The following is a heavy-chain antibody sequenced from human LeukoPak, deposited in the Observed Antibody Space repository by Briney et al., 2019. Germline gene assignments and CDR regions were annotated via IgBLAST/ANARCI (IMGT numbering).Heavy chain of an antibody. V-gene: IGHV4-30-4*01. CDR1: GGSIGGSNYY. Sequence: SETLSLTCTVSGGSIGGSNYYWSWIRQPPGKGLEWIGYVYYSGSTSYDPSLKSRLTISMDTSKNQFSLKLSSVTAAEMAVYYCARQIRRSSGSFDQWGQGTLVTVSS. CDR2: VYYSGST. D-gene: IGHD3-22*01. J-gene: IGHJ4*02. CDR3: ARQIRRSSGSFDQ.